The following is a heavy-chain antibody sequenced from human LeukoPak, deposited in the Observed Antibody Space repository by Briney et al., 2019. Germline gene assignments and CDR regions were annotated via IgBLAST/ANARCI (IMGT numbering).Heavy chain of an antibody. CDR3: VRRDNTGWNYFDC. CDR1: GGSINSHY. D-gene: IGHD6-19*01. J-gene: IGHJ4*02. CDR2: IYYSGST. V-gene: IGHV4-59*08. Sequence: PSETLSLTCTVSGGSINSHYWSWIRQSPGKGLEWIGDIYYSGSTKYNPSLKSRVTISVDTPKNDLSLRLTSVLAAGTAIYYCVRRDNTGWNYFDCWGQGILVTVSS.